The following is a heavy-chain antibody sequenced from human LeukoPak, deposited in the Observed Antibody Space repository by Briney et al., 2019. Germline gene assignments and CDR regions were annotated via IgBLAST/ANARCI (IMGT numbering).Heavy chain of an antibody. D-gene: IGHD6-19*01. Sequence: SQTLSLTCAISGDSVSSNSAAWNWIRQSPSRGLEWLGRTYYRSKWYNDYAVSVKSRIIINSDTSKNQFSLQLNSVTPEDTAMYYCARSTYIAVAGWFDPWGQGTLVTVSS. CDR1: GDSVSSNSAA. CDR3: ARSTYIAVAGWFDP. CDR2: TYYRSKWYN. J-gene: IGHJ5*02. V-gene: IGHV6-1*01.